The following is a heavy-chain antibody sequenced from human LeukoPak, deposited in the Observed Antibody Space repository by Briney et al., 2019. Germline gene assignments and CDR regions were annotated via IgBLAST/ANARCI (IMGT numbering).Heavy chain of an antibody. D-gene: IGHD3-10*01. Sequence: SETLSLTCAVYGVSFSGHYWNWIRQSPGKGLEWIGEINHAGGTNYNPSLKSRVVISVDTSKNQFSLRLTSVTAADTAVYFCARAGTGDRSAVFDSWGQGALVTVS. J-gene: IGHJ4*02. CDR3: ARAGTGDRSAVFDS. CDR2: INHAGGT. V-gene: IGHV4-34*01. CDR1: GVSFSGHY.